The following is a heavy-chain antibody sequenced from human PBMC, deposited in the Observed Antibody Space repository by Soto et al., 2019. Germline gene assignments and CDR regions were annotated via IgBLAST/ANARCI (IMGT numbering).Heavy chain of an antibody. D-gene: IGHD6-13*01. CDR2: ISYDGSNK. Sequence: QVQLVESGGGVVQPGRSLRLSCAASGFTFSSYAMHWVRQATGQGLEWVAVISYDGSNKYYADSVKGRFTISRDNSKNTLYLQMNSLRAEDTAVYYCASIPMISSSWSIDYWGQGTLVTVSS. J-gene: IGHJ4*02. CDR3: ASIPMISSSWSIDY. CDR1: GFTFSSYA. V-gene: IGHV3-30-3*01.